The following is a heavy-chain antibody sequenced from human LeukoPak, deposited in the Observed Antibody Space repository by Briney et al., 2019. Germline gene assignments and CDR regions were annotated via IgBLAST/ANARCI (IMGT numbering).Heavy chain of an antibody. CDR1: GGSISFSSYY. CDR2: IYHSGST. Sequence: PSETLSLTCTVSGGSISFSSYYWGWIRQAPRKGLEWIGSIYHSGSTHYNPSLKSRVTISVDTSKNQFSLNLSSVTAADTAVYYCARVGVGGPYYYMDVWGKGTTATVSS. V-gene: IGHV4-39*01. CDR3: ARVGVGGPYYYMDV. D-gene: IGHD1-26*01. J-gene: IGHJ6*03.